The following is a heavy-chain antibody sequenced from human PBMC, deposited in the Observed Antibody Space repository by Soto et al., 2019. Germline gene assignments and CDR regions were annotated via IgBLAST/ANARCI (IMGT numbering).Heavy chain of an antibody. J-gene: IGHJ6*03. D-gene: IGHD2-2*01. CDR3: ARHKGYCSSTSCSLYYYYYYYMDV. CDR1: GGSIGSYY. Sequence: PSVTLPLTCTVSGGSIGSYYWSWIRQPPGKRLEWIGYIYYSGSTNYNPSLKSRVTISVDTSKNQFSLKLSSVTAADTAVYYCARHKGYCSSTSCSLYYYYYYYMDVWGKGTTVTVSS. CDR2: IYYSGST. V-gene: IGHV4-59*08.